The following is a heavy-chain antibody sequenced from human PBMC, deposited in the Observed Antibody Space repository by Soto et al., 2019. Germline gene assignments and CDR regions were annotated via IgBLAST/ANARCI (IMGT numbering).Heavy chain of an antibody. D-gene: IGHD4-4*01. CDR1: GYTFTSYY. Sequence: QVQLVQSGAEVKKPGASVKVSCKASGYTFTSYYMHWVRQAPGQGLEWMGIINPSGGSTSYAQKFQGRGTMTRDTSTSTVYMELSSLRSEDTAVYYCARAGVTTLFDYWGQGTLVTVSS. J-gene: IGHJ4*02. V-gene: IGHV1-46*01. CDR3: ARAGVTTLFDY. CDR2: INPSGGST.